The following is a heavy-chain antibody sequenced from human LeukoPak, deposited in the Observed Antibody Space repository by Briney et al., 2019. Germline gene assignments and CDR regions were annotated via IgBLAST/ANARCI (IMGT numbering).Heavy chain of an antibody. CDR2: IYHSGST. V-gene: IGHV4-39*07. J-gene: IGHJ4*02. Sequence: SETLSLTCTVSGGSISSSSYYWGWIRQPPGKGLEWIGSIYHSGSTYYNPSLKSRVTISVDTSKNQFSLKLSSVTAADTAVYYCAITSGSYPLFDYWGQGTLVTVSS. D-gene: IGHD1-26*01. CDR3: AITSGSYPLFDY. CDR1: GGSISSSSYY.